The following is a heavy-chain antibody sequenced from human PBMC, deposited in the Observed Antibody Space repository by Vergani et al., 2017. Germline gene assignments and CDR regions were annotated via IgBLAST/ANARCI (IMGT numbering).Heavy chain of an antibody. CDR1: GYSITSANY. D-gene: IGHD4-17*01. J-gene: IGHJ5*02. V-gene: IGHV4-38-2*02. Sequence: QLQLHESGPGLVKPSETVSLTCTVSGYSITSANYWAWIRQSPGKGLEWIGTIHRSGSTYYNPSLKSLGTISVDTSKNQLSLKLTSVTAVDTALYYCARHVGYGDSNFPGDWFDPWGQGTLVTVSS. CDR3: ARHVGYGDSNFPGDWFDP. CDR2: IHRSGST.